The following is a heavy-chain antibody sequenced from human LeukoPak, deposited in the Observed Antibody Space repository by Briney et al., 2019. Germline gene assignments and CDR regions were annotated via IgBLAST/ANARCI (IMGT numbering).Heavy chain of an antibody. CDR3: ARDPPNSGYALDV. CDR2: ISTDARTI. J-gene: IGHJ3*01. CDR1: GFAFSTNW. Sequence: GGSLRLSFAASGFAFSTNWMHWVRQAPGKGLVWVSHISTDARTITYADFVKGRFTISRDNAKNTLYLQMNSLRAEDAAVYYCARDPPNSGYALDVWGQGTTVTVSS. V-gene: IGHV3-74*01. D-gene: IGHD7-27*01.